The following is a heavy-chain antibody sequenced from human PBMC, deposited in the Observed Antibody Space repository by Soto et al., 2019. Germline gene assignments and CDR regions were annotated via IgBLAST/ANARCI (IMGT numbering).Heavy chain of an antibody. V-gene: IGHV4-34*01. CDR1: GGSFRGYY. D-gene: IGHD2-8*02. J-gene: IGHJ4*02. Sequence: SETLSPTWAVSGGSFRGYYWTLIRPPPGTGLEWIGEINQSGSTNYNPSLKSRVTISVDTSKNQFSLKLTSVTAADTAVYYCARDKITGLFDYWGQGTLVTVSS. CDR3: ARDKITGLFDY. CDR2: INQSGST.